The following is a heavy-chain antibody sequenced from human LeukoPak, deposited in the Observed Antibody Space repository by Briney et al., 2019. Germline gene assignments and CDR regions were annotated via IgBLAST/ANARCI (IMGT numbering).Heavy chain of an antibody. CDR1: GFTFSDYY. D-gene: IGHD6-13*01. J-gene: IGHJ3*02. V-gene: IGHV3-11*04. Sequence: GGSLRLSCAASGFTFSDYYMSWVRQAPGKGLEWVSSISSIASTMYYADSVKGRFTISRDNAKNSLYLQMNSLRAEDTAVYYCARDLNSIAAAGMGDAFDIWGQGTMVTVSS. CDR3: ARDLNSIAAAGMGDAFDI. CDR2: ISSIASTM.